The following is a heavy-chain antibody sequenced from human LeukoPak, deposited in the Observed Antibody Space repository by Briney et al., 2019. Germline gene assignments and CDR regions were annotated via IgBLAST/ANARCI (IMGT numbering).Heavy chain of an antibody. CDR2: INHSGST. V-gene: IGHV4-34*01. J-gene: IGHJ4*02. CDR1: GGSFSGYY. D-gene: IGHD4-17*01. Sequence: SETLSLTCAVYGGSFSGYYWSWIRQPPGKGLEWIGEINHSGSTNYNPSLKSRVTISVDTSKNQFSLKLSSVTAADTAVYYCARQNYGDYVYYWGQGTLVTVSS. CDR3: ARQNYGDYVYY.